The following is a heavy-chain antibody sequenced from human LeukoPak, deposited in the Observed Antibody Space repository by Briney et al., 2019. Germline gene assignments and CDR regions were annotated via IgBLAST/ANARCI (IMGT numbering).Heavy chain of an antibody. V-gene: IGHV4-61*02. CDR2: IYTSGTT. D-gene: IGHD2-15*01. Sequence: SETLSLTCTVSGGSISSGSYYWSWIRQPAGKRLEWIGRIYTSGTTNYNPSLKSRVTISLDTSRNQFSLKLSSVTAADTAVYYCARQYCSGGSCDLLDYWGQGTLVTVSS. CDR3: ARQYCSGGSCDLLDY. J-gene: IGHJ4*02. CDR1: GGSISSGSYY.